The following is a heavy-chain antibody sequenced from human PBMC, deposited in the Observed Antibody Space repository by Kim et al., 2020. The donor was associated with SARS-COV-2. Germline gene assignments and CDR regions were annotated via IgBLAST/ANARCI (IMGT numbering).Heavy chain of an antibody. CDR2: IYYSGST. Sequence: SETLSLTCTVSGGSISSYYWSWIRQPPGKGLEWIGYIYYSGSTNYNPSLKSRVTISVDTSKNQFSLKLSSVTAADTAVYYCARGGGSYYEQGRRYFDYWGQGTLVTVSS. CDR3: ARGGGSYYEQGRRYFDY. CDR1: GGSISSYY. J-gene: IGHJ4*02. V-gene: IGHV4-59*13. D-gene: IGHD1-26*01.